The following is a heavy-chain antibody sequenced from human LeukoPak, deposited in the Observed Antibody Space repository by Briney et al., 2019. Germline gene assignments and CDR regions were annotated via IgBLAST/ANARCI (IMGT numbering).Heavy chain of an antibody. CDR3: ARDRVVGAQDFDY. Sequence: GGYLRLSCAASGFTFSSYSMNWVRQAPGKGLEWVSSISSSSSYIYYADSVKGRFTISRDNAKNSLYLQMNSLRAEDTAVYYCARDRVVGAQDFDYWGQGTLVTVSS. V-gene: IGHV3-21*01. D-gene: IGHD1-26*01. CDR1: GFTFSSYS. CDR2: ISSSSSYI. J-gene: IGHJ4*02.